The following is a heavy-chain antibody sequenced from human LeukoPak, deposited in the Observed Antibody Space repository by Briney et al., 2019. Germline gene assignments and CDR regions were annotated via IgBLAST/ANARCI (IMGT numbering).Heavy chain of an antibody. CDR1: GFTFDDYG. J-gene: IGHJ6*02. CDR3: ARDGSGSYYLSYYGMDV. D-gene: IGHD3-10*01. CDR2: INWNGGST. V-gene: IGHV3-20*01. Sequence: GGSLRLSYAASGFTFDDYGMSWVRQAPGKGLEWVSGINWNGGSTGYADSVKGRFTISRDNAKNSLYLQMNSLRAEDTALYHCARDGSGSYYLSYYGMDVWGQGTTVTVSS.